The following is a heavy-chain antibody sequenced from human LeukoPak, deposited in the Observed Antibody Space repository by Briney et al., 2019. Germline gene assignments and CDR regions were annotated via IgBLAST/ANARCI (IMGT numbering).Heavy chain of an antibody. V-gene: IGHV4-61*08. Sequence: SETLSITCTVSGGSVSSADYYWSWIRQPPGKGLEWIGYIYYSGSTNYNPSLKSRVTISVDTSKNQFSLKLSSVTAADTAVYYCARGRDGYIFDYWGQGTLVTVSS. CDR3: ARGRDGYIFDY. CDR2: IYYSGST. J-gene: IGHJ4*02. CDR1: GGSVSSADYY. D-gene: IGHD5-24*01.